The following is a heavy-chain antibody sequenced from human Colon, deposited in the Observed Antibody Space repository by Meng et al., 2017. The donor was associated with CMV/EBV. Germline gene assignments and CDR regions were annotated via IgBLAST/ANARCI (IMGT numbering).Heavy chain of an antibody. D-gene: IGHD2-2*01. CDR1: GFIVNSIF. CDR2: IKQDGSEK. V-gene: IGHV3-7*01. CDR3: ARLSVVIPASTPFDP. J-gene: IGHJ5*02. Sequence: GESLKLSCAASGFIVNSIFMNWVRQAPGKGLEWVANIKQDGSEKHYVDSVKGRFTISRDNAKNLLYLQMNSLRADDTAVYYCARLSVVIPASTPFDPWGQGTLVTVSS.